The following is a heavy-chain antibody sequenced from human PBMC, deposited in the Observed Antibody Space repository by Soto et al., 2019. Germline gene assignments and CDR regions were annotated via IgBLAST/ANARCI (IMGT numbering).Heavy chain of an antibody. Sequence: QPGGSLRLSCAASGFTFSSYAMSWVRQAPGKGLEWVSAISGSGGSTYYADSVKGRFTISRGNSKNTLYLQMNSLRAEDTAVYYCAKDPRHYDRGVNWFDPWGQGTLVTVSS. CDR1: GFTFSSYA. V-gene: IGHV3-23*01. J-gene: IGHJ5*02. CDR2: ISGSGGST. CDR3: AKDPRHYDRGVNWFDP. D-gene: IGHD3-22*01.